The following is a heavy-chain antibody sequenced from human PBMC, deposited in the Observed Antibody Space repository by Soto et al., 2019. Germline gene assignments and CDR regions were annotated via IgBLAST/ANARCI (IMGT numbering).Heavy chain of an antibody. CDR2: IHYSGST. Sequence: LSLTCTVSGGSISSGGYYWSWIRQHPGKGLEWIGYIHYSGSTYYNPSLKSRVTISVDTSKNQFSLKLSSVTAADTAVYYCARASRGDCSGGSCYLLDWFDPWGQGTLVTVSS. CDR1: GGSISSGGYY. J-gene: IGHJ5*02. V-gene: IGHV4-31*03. CDR3: ARASRGDCSGGSCYLLDWFDP. D-gene: IGHD2-15*01.